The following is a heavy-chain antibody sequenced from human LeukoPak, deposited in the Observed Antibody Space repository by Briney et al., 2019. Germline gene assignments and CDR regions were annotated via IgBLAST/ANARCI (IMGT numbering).Heavy chain of an antibody. CDR2: ISGSGGST. V-gene: IGHV3-23*01. CDR3: ARLIGLGEVSPYFDS. D-gene: IGHD3-16*02. CDR1: GFTFSSYG. J-gene: IGHJ4*02. Sequence: QAGGSLRLSCAASGFTFSSYGMSWVRQAPGKGLEWVSAISGSGGSTYYADSVKGRFTISRDNSKNTLYLQMNSLRAEDTAVYYCARLIGLGEVSPYFDSWGQGRLVTVSS.